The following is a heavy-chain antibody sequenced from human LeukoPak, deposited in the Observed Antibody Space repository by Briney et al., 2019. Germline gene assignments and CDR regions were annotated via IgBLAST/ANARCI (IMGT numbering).Heavy chain of an antibody. J-gene: IGHJ4*02. V-gene: IGHV4-59*08. CDR1: GGSFSSYY. CDR2: IYYSGST. Sequence: SETLSLTCAVYGGSFSSYYWSWIRQPPGKGLEWIGYIYYSGSTNYNPSLKSRVTISVDTSKNQFSLKLSSVTAADTALYYCARHPGGVTTPFDYWGQGTLVTVPS. CDR3: ARHPGGVTTPFDY. D-gene: IGHD3-16*01.